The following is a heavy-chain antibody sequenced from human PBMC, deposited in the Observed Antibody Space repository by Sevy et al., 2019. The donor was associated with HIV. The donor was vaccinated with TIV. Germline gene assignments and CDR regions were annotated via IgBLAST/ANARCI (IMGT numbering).Heavy chain of an antibody. Sequence: GGSLRLSCAASGFTFSSYAMNWVRQAPGKGLEWVSSITGSGGSTYYADSVKGRFTISRDNSKNTVYLQMNSLRAEDTAVYYCARVGGDYVWGSYRVWGQGTLVTVSS. CDR1: GFTFSSYA. J-gene: IGHJ4*02. D-gene: IGHD3-16*02. CDR2: ITGSGGST. CDR3: ARVGGDYVWGSYRV. V-gene: IGHV3-23*01.